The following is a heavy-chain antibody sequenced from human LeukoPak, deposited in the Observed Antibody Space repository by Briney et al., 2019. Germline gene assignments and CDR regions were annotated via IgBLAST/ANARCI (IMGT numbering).Heavy chain of an antibody. CDR2: ISSSSSYI. J-gene: IGHJ4*02. Sequence: GGSLRPSCAASGFTFSSHSMNWVRQAPGKGLEWVSSISSSSSYIYYADSVKGRFTISRDNAKNSLYLQMNSLRAEDTAVYYCARGTTGSDYWGQGTLVTVSS. CDR3: ARGTTGSDY. D-gene: IGHD1-7*01. CDR1: GFTFSSHS. V-gene: IGHV3-21*01.